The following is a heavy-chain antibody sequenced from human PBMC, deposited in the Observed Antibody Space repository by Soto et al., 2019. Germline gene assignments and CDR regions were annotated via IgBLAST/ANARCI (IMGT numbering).Heavy chain of an antibody. CDR3: ARALSGLYPFDY. D-gene: IGHD2-2*02. CDR2: IFPGDSET. J-gene: IGHJ4*02. V-gene: IGHV5-51*01. Sequence: GESLKISCKASTYSFTSYWITWVRQMPGKGLEWMGTIFPGDSETRYSPSFQGQVTISADKSSSTAYLQWSSLKASDTAMYYCARALSGLYPFDYGGQGTLVTVSS. CDR1: TYSFTSYW.